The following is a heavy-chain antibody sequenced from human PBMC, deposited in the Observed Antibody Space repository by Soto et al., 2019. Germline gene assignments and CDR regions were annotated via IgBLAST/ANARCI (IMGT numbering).Heavy chain of an antibody. D-gene: IGHD1-26*01. Sequence: QVQLVQSGAEVKKPGSSVKVSCKASGGTFSSYSINWVRQAPGQGLEWMGEIIPILGTANYAQKFQGRVTITADESTSTAYMELISLRSEDTAVYYCARDGGRHSGGIDYWGQGTLVTVSS. CDR3: ARDGGRHSGGIDY. CDR2: IIPILGTA. CDR1: GGTFSSYS. V-gene: IGHV1-69*01. J-gene: IGHJ4*02.